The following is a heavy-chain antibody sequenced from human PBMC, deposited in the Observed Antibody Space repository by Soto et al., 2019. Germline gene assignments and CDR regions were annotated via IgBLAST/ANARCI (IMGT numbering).Heavy chain of an antibody. CDR2: ISGSGGRS. J-gene: IGHJ4*02. Sequence: EVQLLDSGGGLVQPGGSLRLSCAASGFTFSNYAMTWVRQGPGKGREGVSGISGSGGRSYYADSVKGRFTISRDNSKSTLYLQMNSLRAEDTAVYYCAKAYFVWSSEQPYYFDYWGQGTLVTVSS. V-gene: IGHV3-23*01. D-gene: IGHD3-16*01. CDR1: GFTFSNYA. CDR3: AKAYFVWSSEQPYYFDY.